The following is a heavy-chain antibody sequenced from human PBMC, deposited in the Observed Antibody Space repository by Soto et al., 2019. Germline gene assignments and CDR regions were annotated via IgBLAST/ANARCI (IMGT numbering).Heavy chain of an antibody. CDR2: ISGSGGST. CDR1: GFTFSSYA. CDR3: AKDVWGLDSAPVPDP. V-gene: IGHV3-23*01. D-gene: IGHD1-26*01. Sequence: GGSLRLSCAASGFTFSSYAMSWVRQAPGKGLEWVSAISGSGGSTYYADYVKDRFTISRDISKNTLYLKLNSLRAEDTALYYCAKDVWGLDSAPVPDPWGQGTLVTFS. J-gene: IGHJ5*02.